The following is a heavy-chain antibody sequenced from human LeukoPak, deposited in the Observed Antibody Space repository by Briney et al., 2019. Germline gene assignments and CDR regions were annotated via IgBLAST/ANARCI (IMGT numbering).Heavy chain of an antibody. CDR1: GFTFSSYA. CDR3: AKDSSYSSGWYIDY. V-gene: IGHV3-23*01. CDR2: ISGSGGST. Sequence: GGSLRLSCAASGFTFSSYAMSWVRQAPGKGLEWVSAISGSGGSTYYADSVKGRFTISRDNSKNTLYLQMNGLRAEDTAVYYCAKDSSYSSGWYIDYRGQGTLVTVSS. J-gene: IGHJ4*02. D-gene: IGHD6-19*01.